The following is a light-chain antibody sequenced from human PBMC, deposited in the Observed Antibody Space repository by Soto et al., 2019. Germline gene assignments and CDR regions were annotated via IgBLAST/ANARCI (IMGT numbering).Light chain of an antibody. V-gene: IGKV1-5*01. CDR2: DAS. CDR3: QQYNSYSVT. CDR1: QSISSW. Sequence: ADRVTITCRASQSISSWLAWYQQKPGKAPKLLIYDASSLESGVPSRFSGSGSGTEFTLTISSLQPDDFATYYCQQYNSYSVTFGQGTKVEIK. J-gene: IGKJ1*01.